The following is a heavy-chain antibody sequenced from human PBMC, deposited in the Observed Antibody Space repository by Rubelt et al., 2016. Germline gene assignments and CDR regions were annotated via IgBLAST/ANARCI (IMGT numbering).Heavy chain of an antibody. Sequence: EVQLVESGGGLVPPGGSLRLSCAASGFPVSGTYMSWVRQAPGTGLEWVSVIYSGGSTYYADSVKGRLTISRDNSDSTLYLQMSSLRAEDTAVYYCARNWGFDYWGQGTLVTVSS. CDR2: IYSGGST. CDR1: GFPVSGTY. J-gene: IGHJ4*02. CDR3: ARNWGFDY. D-gene: IGHD7-27*01. V-gene: IGHV3-66*01.